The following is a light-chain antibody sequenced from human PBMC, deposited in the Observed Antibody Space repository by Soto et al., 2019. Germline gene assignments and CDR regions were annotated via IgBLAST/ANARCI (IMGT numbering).Light chain of an antibody. Sequence: DIQMTQSPSTLSASVGDRVTITCRASQSISSWLAWYQQKPGKAPKLLIYKASSLESGAPSRFSGSGSGTEFTLTISSLQPDDFATYYCQQYNSYPCTFGQGTKVEIK. CDR1: QSISSW. CDR3: QQYNSYPCT. CDR2: KAS. J-gene: IGKJ1*01. V-gene: IGKV1-5*03.